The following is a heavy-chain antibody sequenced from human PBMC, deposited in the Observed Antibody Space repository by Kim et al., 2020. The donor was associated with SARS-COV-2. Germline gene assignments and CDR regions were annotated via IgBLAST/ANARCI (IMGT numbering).Heavy chain of an antibody. D-gene: IGHD3-3*01. Sequence: KGRFTISRDNAKNSLYRQMNSLRAEDTAVYYCARDRLDDCWSGYYNWFDPWGQGTLVTVSS. J-gene: IGHJ5*02. V-gene: IGHV3-11*01. CDR3: ARDRLDDCWSGYYNWFDP.